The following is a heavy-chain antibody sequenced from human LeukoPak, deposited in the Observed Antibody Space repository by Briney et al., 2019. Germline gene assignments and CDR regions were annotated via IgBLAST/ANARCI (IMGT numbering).Heavy chain of an antibody. J-gene: IGHJ4*02. CDR3: ARGKAYSGSYYGIFDY. V-gene: IGHV4-38-2*02. Sequence: SETLSLTCTVSGFSISNDYYWTWLRQPPGKGLEWIGGIYHSGTTYYNPSLRGRVSISLDTSKTQFSLKLSSVTAADTAVFYCARGKAYSGSYYGIFDYWGQGTLVTVSS. CDR2: IYHSGTT. D-gene: IGHD1-26*01. CDR1: GFSISNDYY.